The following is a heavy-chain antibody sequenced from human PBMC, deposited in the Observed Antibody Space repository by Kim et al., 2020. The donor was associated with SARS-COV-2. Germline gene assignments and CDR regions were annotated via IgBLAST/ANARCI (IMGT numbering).Heavy chain of an antibody. CDR1: GFTFSDYY. J-gene: IGHJ6*02. CDR3: ATDTAMVYYYYYGMDV. Sequence: GGSLRLSCAASGFTFSDYYMSWIRQAPGKGLEWVSYISSSGSTIYYADSVKGRFTISRDNAKNSLYLQMNSLRAEDTAVYYCATDTAMVYYYYYGMDVWGLGTTVTVSS. V-gene: IGHV3-11*01. CDR2: ISSSGSTI. D-gene: IGHD5-18*01.